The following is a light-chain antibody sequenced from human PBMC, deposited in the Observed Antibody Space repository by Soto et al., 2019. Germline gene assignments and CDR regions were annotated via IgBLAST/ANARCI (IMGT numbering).Light chain of an antibody. CDR1: SSDVGGYNY. Sequence: QSVLTQPPSASGSPGQTVAISCTGSSSDVGGYNYVYWYQQHPGKAPKLMIYEINKRPSGVPDRFSGSKSGNSASLTVSGLQAEAEADYYCSAYAGSSNVFGTGTKLTVL. V-gene: IGLV2-8*01. CDR3: SAYAGSSNV. J-gene: IGLJ6*01. CDR2: EIN.